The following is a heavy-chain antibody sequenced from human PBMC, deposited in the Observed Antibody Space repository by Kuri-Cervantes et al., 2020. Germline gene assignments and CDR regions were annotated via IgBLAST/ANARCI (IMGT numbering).Heavy chain of an antibody. CDR1: GYTFISYA. CDR3: AREVVAGNFDN. Sequence: ASVKVSCKASGYTFISYAMHWVRQAPGQRLEWMGWSNSGNGNTKYSQKFQGRVTITRDISASTAYMELNSLRSEDTAVYYCAREVVAGNFDNWGQGTLVTVSS. CDR2: SNSGNGNT. V-gene: IGHV1-3*01. D-gene: IGHD6-19*01. J-gene: IGHJ4*02.